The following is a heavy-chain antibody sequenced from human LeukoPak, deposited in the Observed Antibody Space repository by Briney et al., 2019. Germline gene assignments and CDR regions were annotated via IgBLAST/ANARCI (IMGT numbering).Heavy chain of an antibody. Sequence: PSETLSLTCTVSGGSISSYYWSWIRQPAGKGLEWIGRIHSSGSTNYSPSLKSRVTMLLDTSKNQFSLELSSVTAADTAVYYCAREAVLYGSGSLDYWGQGTLVTVSS. CDR2: IHSSGST. V-gene: IGHV4-4*07. CDR1: GGSISSYY. D-gene: IGHD3-10*01. CDR3: AREAVLYGSGSLDY. J-gene: IGHJ4*02.